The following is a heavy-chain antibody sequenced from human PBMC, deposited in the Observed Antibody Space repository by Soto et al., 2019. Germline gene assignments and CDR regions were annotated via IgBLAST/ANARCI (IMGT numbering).Heavy chain of an antibody. Sequence: GGSLRLSCAASGFTFSSYSMNWVRQAPGKGLEWVSSISSSSSYIYYADSVKGRFTISRDNAKNSLYLQMNSLRAEDTAVYYCARAGGYGDYDGWFDPWGQGTLVTVSS. D-gene: IGHD4-17*01. CDR1: GFTFSSYS. CDR2: ISSSSSYI. CDR3: ARAGGYGDYDGWFDP. J-gene: IGHJ5*02. V-gene: IGHV3-21*01.